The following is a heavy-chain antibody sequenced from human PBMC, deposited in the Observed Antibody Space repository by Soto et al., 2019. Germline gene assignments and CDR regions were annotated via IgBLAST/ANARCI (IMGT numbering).Heavy chain of an antibody. CDR2: IDNAGSSA. CDR3: XXXXXXXXXXDV. Sequence: EVQLVESGGGLVQPGGSLRLSCAASGFTFSIYWMHWVRQAPGKGPVWVSRIDNAGSSARYADSVKGRFTISRDNAKNTVYLQMNSLRAXXXXVXXXXXXXXXXXXXDVXGQGTTVTVSS. J-gene: IGHJ6*02. V-gene: IGHV3-74*01. CDR1: GFTFSIYW.